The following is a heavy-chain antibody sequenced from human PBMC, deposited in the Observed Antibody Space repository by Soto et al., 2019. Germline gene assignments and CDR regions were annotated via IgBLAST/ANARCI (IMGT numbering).Heavy chain of an antibody. D-gene: IGHD2-15*01. V-gene: IGHV3-21*01. CDR2: ISSSSSYI. CDR1: GFTFSSYS. CDR3: ARGYCSGGSCYNYYYYGMDV. Sequence: EVQLVESGGGLVKPGGSLRLSCAASGFTFSSYSMNWVRQAPGKGLEWVSSISSSSSYIYYADSVKGRFTISRDNAKNSLYLQMNSLRAEDTAVYYCARGYCSGGSCYNYYYYGMDVWGQGTTVTVSS. J-gene: IGHJ6*02.